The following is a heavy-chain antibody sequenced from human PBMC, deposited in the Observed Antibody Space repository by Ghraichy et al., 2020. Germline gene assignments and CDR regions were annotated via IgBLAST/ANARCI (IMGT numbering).Heavy chain of an antibody. J-gene: IGHJ6*02. CDR3: VKDGSPGYCSGGSCYSEYYYYGMDV. CDR2: ISSNGGST. V-gene: IGHV3-64D*06. Sequence: GGSLRLSCSASGFTFSSYAMHWVRQAPGKGLEYVSAISSNGGSTYYADSVKGRFTISRDNSKNTLYLQMSSLRAEDTAVYYCVKDGSPGYCSGGSCYSEYYYYGMDVWGQGTTVTVSS. CDR1: GFTFSSYA. D-gene: IGHD2-15*01.